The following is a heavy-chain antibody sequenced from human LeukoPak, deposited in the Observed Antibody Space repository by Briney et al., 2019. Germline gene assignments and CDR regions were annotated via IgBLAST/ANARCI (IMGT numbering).Heavy chain of an antibody. Sequence: SETLSLTCTVSGGSISSYYWSWIWQPPGKGLEWIGYIYYSGSTNYNPSLKSRVTISVDTSKNQFSLKLSSVTAADTAVYYCARSQRGYSIVPSPYGSFDYWGQGTLVTVSS. CDR3: ARSQRGYSIVPSPYGSFDY. D-gene: IGHD4-11*01. J-gene: IGHJ4*02. CDR1: GGSISSYY. V-gene: IGHV4-59*01. CDR2: IYYSGST.